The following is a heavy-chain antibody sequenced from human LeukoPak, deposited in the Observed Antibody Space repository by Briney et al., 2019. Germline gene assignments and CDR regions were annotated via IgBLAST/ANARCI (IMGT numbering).Heavy chain of an antibody. CDR2: IYYSGST. CDR3: ARWASSGWAYYFDY. CDR1: GGSISSYY. J-gene: IGHJ4*02. V-gene: IGHV4-59*08. D-gene: IGHD6-19*01. Sequence: SETLSLTCTVSGGSISSYYWSWIRQPPGKGLEWIGYIYYSGSTNYNPSLKSRVTISVDTSKNQFSLKLSSVTAADTAVYYRARWASSGWAYYFDYWGQGTLVTVSS.